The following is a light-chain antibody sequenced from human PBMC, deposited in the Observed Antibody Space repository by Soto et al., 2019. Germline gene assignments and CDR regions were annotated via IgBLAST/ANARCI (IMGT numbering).Light chain of an antibody. V-gene: IGLV1-51*02. CDR2: ENN. CDR3: GTWDNSLSAGV. J-gene: IGLJ3*02. CDR1: SSNIGSNY. Sequence: QSVLTQPPSVSAAPGQTVTISCSGSSSNIGSNYVSWYQQLPGTAPKLLIYENNKRPSGIPDRFSGSKSATSATLGITGLQTGDEAHYFCGTWDNSLSAGVFGGGTKLTVL.